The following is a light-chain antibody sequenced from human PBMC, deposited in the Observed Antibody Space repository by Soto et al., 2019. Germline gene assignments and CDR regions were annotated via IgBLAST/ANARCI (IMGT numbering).Light chain of an antibody. CDR1: SSDVGGYNY. V-gene: IGLV2-14*01. CDR2: EVS. Sequence: QSVLTQPASVSGSPGQSITISCTGTSSDVGGYNYVSWYQQHPGKAPKLMIYEVSNRPSGVSNRFSGSKSGNTASLPISGLQAEDEADYYCSSYTSSSTPCVFGTGTKGTV. J-gene: IGLJ1*01. CDR3: SSYTSSSTPCV.